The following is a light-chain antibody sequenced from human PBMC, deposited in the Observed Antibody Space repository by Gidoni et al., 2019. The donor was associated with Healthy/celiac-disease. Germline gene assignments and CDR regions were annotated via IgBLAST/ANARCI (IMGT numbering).Light chain of an antibody. J-gene: IGKJ2*01. Sequence: DIVLTQSPATLSLSPGERATLSCRASQSVSSYLAWYQQKPGQAPRLLIYDASNRATGIPARFSGSGSGTDFTLTISSLEPEDFAVYYCQQRSNWPRLFGQGTKLEIK. CDR2: DAS. CDR3: QQRSNWPRL. V-gene: IGKV3-11*01. CDR1: QSVSSY.